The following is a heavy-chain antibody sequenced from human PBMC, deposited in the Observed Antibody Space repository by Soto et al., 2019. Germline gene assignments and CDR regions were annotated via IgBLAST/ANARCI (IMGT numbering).Heavy chain of an antibody. CDR2: ISAYNGNT. V-gene: IGHV1-18*01. D-gene: IGHD5-18*01. Sequence: GASVKVSCKASGYTFTSYGISWVRQAPGQGLEWMGWISAYNGNTNYAQKLQGRVTMTTDTSTSTAYMELRSLRSDDTAVYYCARDPSWIHQDYFAYWGQGTLVTVSS. CDR3: ARDPSWIHQDYFAY. J-gene: IGHJ4*02. CDR1: GYTFTSYG.